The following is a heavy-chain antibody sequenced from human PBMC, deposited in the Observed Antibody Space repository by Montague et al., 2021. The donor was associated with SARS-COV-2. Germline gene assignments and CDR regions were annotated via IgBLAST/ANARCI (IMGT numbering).Heavy chain of an antibody. V-gene: IGHV4-39*01. CDR2: ISYSGRT. CDR3: ASSYYYGSGTYVYNYYMDV. Sequence: SETLSLTCTVSSGSISSSSYYWGWIRQPPGRGLEWVGSISYSGRTYFSPSLKSRLTISVDSSENQFSLRLSSVTAADTAVYYCASSYYYGSGTYVYNYYMDVWGKGTTVTVSS. D-gene: IGHD3-10*01. CDR1: SGSISSSSYY. J-gene: IGHJ6*03.